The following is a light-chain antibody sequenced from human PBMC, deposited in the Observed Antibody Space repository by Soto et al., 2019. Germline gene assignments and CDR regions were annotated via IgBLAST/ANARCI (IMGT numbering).Light chain of an antibody. V-gene: IGKV1-5*01. CDR1: QSLSSW. J-gene: IGKJ1*01. CDR2: GAS. CDR3: QHYHRNMWS. Sequence: DIQMTQSPSTLSASVGDRVTITCRASQSLSSWVAWYQQKPGKAPKLLIFGASNLESGVPSRVSGSGSGTEFTLTSATLQPDDFATYFCQHYHRNMWSFGPGTKVDI.